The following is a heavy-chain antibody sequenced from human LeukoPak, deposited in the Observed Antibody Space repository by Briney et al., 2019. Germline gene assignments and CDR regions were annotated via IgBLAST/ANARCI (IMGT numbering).Heavy chain of an antibody. D-gene: IGHD6-13*01. CDR2: IQNDGSDK. CDR1: GINFRSSG. J-gene: IGHJ4*02. CDR3: AREGGRAVPGRFDQ. V-gene: IGHV3-30*02. Sequence: GGSLRLSCAASGINFRSSGMHWVRQAPGKGLEWVTFIQNDGSDKYYAASVKGRFTISRDNSKNTVYLHMACLRADDTALYYCAREGGRAVPGRFDQWGQGTLVTVSS.